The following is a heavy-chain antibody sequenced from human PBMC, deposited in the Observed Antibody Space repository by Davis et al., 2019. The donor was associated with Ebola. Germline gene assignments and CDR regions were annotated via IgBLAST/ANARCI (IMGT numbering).Heavy chain of an antibody. CDR2: IISIFGTA. CDR1: GGTFSSYA. V-gene: IGHV1-69*13. D-gene: IGHD2-2*01. J-gene: IGHJ6*02. Sequence: SVKVSCKASGGTFSSYAISWVRQAPGQGLEWMGGIISIFGTANYAQKFQGRVTITADESTSTAYMELSSLRSEDTAVYYCARGRGGRYCSSTSCYSYYYGMDVWGQGTTVTVSS. CDR3: ARGRGGRYCSSTSCYSYYYGMDV.